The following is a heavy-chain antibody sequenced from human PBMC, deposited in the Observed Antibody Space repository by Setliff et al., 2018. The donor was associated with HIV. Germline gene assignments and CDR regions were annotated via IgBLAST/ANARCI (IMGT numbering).Heavy chain of an antibody. D-gene: IGHD2-2*01. CDR1: GGSISSSNW. J-gene: IGHJ6*02. CDR3: ARVSCSSTSCYDYYYYGMDV. CDR2: LSPSGTT. Sequence: SETLSLTCAVSGGSISSSNWWSWVRQPPGKGLEWIGELSPSGTTRSNPSLQSRVTISLDTSNNQFSLKLTSVTAADTAMYYCARVSCSSTSCYDYYYYGMDVWGQGTTVTVSS. V-gene: IGHV4-4*02.